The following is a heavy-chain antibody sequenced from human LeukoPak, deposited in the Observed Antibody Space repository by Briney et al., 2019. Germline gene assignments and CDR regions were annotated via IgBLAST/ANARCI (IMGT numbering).Heavy chain of an antibody. J-gene: IGHJ3*02. V-gene: IGHV3-30*03. CDR1: GFTFSTYG. CDR3: ARDRRFGAIDI. Sequence: GGSLRLSCAASGFTFSTYGMYWVRQAPGKGLEWVAVISYDGTNEYYADSVKGLFTISRDNSKNTLYLQMNSLRAEDTAVYYCARDRRFGAIDIWGQGTMVTVSS. CDR2: ISYDGTNE. D-gene: IGHD3-10*01.